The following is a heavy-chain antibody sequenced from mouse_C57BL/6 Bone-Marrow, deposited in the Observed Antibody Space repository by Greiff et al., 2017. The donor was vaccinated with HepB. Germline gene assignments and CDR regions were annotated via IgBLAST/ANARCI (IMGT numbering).Heavy chain of an antibody. CDR2: ISSGGDYI. D-gene: IGHD2-4*01. J-gene: IGHJ2*01. CDR3: TRVVYYDCGWDYFDY. Sequence: EVHLVESGEGLVKPGGSLKLSCAASGFTFSSYAMSWVRQTPEKGLEWVAYISSGGDYIYYEDTVKGRFTLARDNARNTLYLQISSLKSEDTAMYYCTRVVYYDCGWDYFDYWGQGTTRTVSS. CDR1: GFTFSSYA. V-gene: IGHV5-9-1*02.